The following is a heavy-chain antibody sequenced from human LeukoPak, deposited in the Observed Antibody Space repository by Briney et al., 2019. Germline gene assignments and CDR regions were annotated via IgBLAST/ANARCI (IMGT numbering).Heavy chain of an antibody. Sequence: ASVKVSCKASGYTFTSYGISWLRQAPGQGLEWVGWISAYNGNTNYAQKLQGRVTMTTDTSTSTAYMELRSLRSDDTAVYYCARAAGVTIFGVVIIPNYYYGMDVWGQGTTVTVSS. D-gene: IGHD3-3*01. CDR3: ARAAGVTIFGVVIIPNYYYGMDV. CDR1: GYTFTSYG. J-gene: IGHJ6*02. V-gene: IGHV1-18*01. CDR2: ISAYNGNT.